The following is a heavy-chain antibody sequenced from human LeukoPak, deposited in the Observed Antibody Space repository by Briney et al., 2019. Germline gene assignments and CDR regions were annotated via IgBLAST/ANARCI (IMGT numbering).Heavy chain of an antibody. CDR1: GGSISSYY. CDR3: ARDMGYSSGWPLQKRYYYYMDV. V-gene: IGHV4-59*01. CDR2: IYYSGST. J-gene: IGHJ6*03. D-gene: IGHD6-19*01. Sequence: SETLSLTCTVSGGSISSYYWSWIRQPPGKGLEWIGYIYYSGSTNYNPSLKSRVTISVDTSKNQFSLKLSSVTAADTAVYYCARDMGYSSGWPLQKRYYYYMDVWGKGTTVTVSS.